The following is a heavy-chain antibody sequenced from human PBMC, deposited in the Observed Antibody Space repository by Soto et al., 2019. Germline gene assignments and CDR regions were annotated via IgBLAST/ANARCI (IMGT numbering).Heavy chain of an antibody. Sequence: QVQLQESGPGLVKPSPTLSLTCTVSDGSIGSGGYYWSWIRQRPGKGLEWIGYISDSGRTYYNPSLKSRVTISEDTSKNQFSLRLRSVTAADTAVYFCARNDSGSNSFDSWGKGTLVSVSS. D-gene: IGHD3-10*01. CDR3: ARNDSGSNSFDS. CDR1: DGSIGSGGYY. CDR2: ISDSGRT. V-gene: IGHV4-31*03. J-gene: IGHJ4*02.